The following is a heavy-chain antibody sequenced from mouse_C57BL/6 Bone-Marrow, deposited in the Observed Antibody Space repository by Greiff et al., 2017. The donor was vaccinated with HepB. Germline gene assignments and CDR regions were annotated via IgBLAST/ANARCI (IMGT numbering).Heavy chain of an antibody. V-gene: IGHV1-59*01. CDR2: IDPSDSYT. D-gene: IGHD3-1*01. CDR3: ARSGGGY. Sequence: QVQLQQPGAELVRPGTSVKLSCKASGYTFTNYWMHWVKQRPGQGLEWIGVIDPSDSYTNYNQKFKGKATLTVDTSSSTAYMQLSSLTSEDSAVYYCARSGGGYWGQGTSVTVSS. CDR1: GYTFTNYW. J-gene: IGHJ4*01.